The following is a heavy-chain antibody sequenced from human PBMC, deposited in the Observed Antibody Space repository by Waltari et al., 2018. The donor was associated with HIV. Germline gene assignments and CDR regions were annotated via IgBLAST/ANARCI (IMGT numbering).Heavy chain of an antibody. D-gene: IGHD3-10*01. CDR2: VFYSGGT. CDR3: ARHSRALGSAKHFYYGWDV. V-gene: IGHV4-39*01. J-gene: IGHJ6*02. Sequence: QPKLQESGPGVVKPSETVSLSCAVSGGPISSNNYFWGWIRKSPGRGLEWVATVFYSGGTYYNPSLKSRAAISVDTSKNQFSLNLRSVTVADTAIYYCARHSRALGSAKHFYYGWDVWGQGATVAVSS. CDR1: GGPISSNNYF.